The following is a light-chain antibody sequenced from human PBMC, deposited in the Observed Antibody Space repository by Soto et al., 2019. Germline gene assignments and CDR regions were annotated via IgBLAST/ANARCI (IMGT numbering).Light chain of an antibody. CDR2: EGT. V-gene: IGLV2-14*01. Sequence: QSVLTQPASVSGSPGQSIAISCTGTSSDVGIYNYVSWYQQHPGKVPKLIIYEGTNRPSGVSNRFSGSKSGNTASLIISGLQAEDEADYYCTSYTTSSTRVFGTGTKLTVL. CDR1: SSDVGIYNY. J-gene: IGLJ1*01. CDR3: TSYTTSSTRV.